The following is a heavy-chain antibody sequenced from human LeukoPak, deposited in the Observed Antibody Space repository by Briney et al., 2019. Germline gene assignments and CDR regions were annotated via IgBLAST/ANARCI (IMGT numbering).Heavy chain of an antibody. J-gene: IGHJ4*02. V-gene: IGHV4-38-2*01. D-gene: IGHD4-17*01. CDR3: ARRGINSVTKRAYDS. Sequence: SETLSLTCVVSGYSITAGYYWDWIRQSPGKGLEWLGSVHHSANTFPNPSLKSRLIISVDTSKNQFSLRLGSVTAADTSIYFCARRGINSVTKRAYDSWGQGTLVTVSP. CDR2: VHHSANT. CDR1: GYSITAGYY.